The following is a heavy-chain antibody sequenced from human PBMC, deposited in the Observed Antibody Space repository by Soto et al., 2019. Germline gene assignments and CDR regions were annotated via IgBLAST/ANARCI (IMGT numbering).Heavy chain of an antibody. CDR1: GGSINSYD. J-gene: IGHJ4*02. CDR3: ATNRGFAFYYFDS. D-gene: IGHD2-8*01. CDR2: IYYIWTT. Sequence: PSETLSLTCTVSGGSINSYDWCWIRQRPGKGLEWIGYIYYIWTTNYNPSLASRVAMSVDLSKNQFSLKLSSVTAADTAVYYCATNRGFAFYYFDSWGQGAQVTVSS. V-gene: IGHV4-59*12.